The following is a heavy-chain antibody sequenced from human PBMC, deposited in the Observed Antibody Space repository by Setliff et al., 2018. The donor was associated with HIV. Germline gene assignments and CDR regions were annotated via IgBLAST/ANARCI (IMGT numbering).Heavy chain of an antibody. CDR1: GFGFSNFA. CDR2: VYSGGSST. Sequence: GGSLRLSCAASGFGFSNFAMSWVRQAPGKGLELVSAVYSGGSSTYYADSVKGRFTISRHNSKNTLYLQMNSLRAEDTAVYYCAKEGERDTSMEPKKGYFDSWGQGSLVTVSS. CDR3: AKEGERDTSMEPKKGYFDS. J-gene: IGHJ4*02. V-gene: IGHV3-23*03. D-gene: IGHD5-18*01.